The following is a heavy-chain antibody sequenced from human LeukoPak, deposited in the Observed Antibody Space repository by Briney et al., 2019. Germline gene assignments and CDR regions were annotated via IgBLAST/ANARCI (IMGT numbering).Heavy chain of an antibody. CDR2: FDPEDGET. CDR1: GYTLTELS. Sequence: ASVKVSCKVSGYTLTELSMHWVRQAPGKGLEWMGGFDPEDGETIYAQKFQGRVTMTEDTSTDTAYMELSSLRSEDTAVYYCATTPTTVTTYYFDYWGRGTLVTVSS. V-gene: IGHV1-24*01. J-gene: IGHJ4*02. D-gene: IGHD4-17*01. CDR3: ATTPTTVTTYYFDY.